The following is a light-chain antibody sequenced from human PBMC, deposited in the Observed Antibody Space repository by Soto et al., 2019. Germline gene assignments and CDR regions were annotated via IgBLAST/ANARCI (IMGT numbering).Light chain of an antibody. CDR2: ATS. V-gene: IGKV1-39*01. CDR1: QSISSF. J-gene: IGKJ4*01. Sequence: DIQMTQSPSSLSASVGDRVTISCWASQSISSFLNWYQQKPGKAPKLLIYATSNLQSGVPSRFSGSGSWTDFTLTISSLQPEGFATYYCQQSYSTPLTFGGGTKVEIK. CDR3: QQSYSTPLT.